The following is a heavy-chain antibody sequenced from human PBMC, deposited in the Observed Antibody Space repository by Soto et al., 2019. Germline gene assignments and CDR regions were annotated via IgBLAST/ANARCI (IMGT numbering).Heavy chain of an antibody. CDR3: ARVSGLGYCSSTSCPESAFDI. Sequence: PGGSLRLSCAASGFTFSDYYMSWIRQAPGKGLEWVSYISSSGSTIYYADSVKGRFTISRDNAKNSLYLQMNSLRAEDTAVYYCARVSGLGYCSSTSCPESAFDIWGQGRMVTXS. D-gene: IGHD2-2*01. CDR1: GFTFSDYY. J-gene: IGHJ3*02. CDR2: ISSSGSTI. V-gene: IGHV3-11*01.